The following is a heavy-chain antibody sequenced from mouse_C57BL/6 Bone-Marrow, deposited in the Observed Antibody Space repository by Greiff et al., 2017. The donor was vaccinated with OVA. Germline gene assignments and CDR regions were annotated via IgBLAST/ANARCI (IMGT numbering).Heavy chain of an antibody. CDR3: ARPGTWYFDY. CDR2: ISSGGSYT. Sequence: EVQVVESGGDLVKPGGSLKLSCAASGFTFSSYGMSWVRQTPDKRLEWVATISSGGSYTYYPDSVKGRFTISRDNAKNTLYLQMSSLKSEDTAMYYCARPGTWYFDYWGQGTTLTVSS. D-gene: IGHD4-1*01. V-gene: IGHV5-6*01. CDR1: GFTFSSYG. J-gene: IGHJ2*01.